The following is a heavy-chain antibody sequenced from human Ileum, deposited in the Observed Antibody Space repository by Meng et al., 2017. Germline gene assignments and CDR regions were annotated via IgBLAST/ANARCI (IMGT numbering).Heavy chain of an antibody. CDR1: GYTFTGYN. CDR3: AKLVAVDGIDY. Sequence: QGPLAKSGAKVKNPGAAVKVSCKPSGYTFTGYNMNWVRQAPGQGLEWLGRISPNSGVTNYAQKFQGRVTMTRDISITTAYMELSGLTSDDTAVYYCAKLVAVDGIDYWGQGTLVTVSS. J-gene: IGHJ4*02. V-gene: IGHV1-2*06. CDR2: ISPNSGVT. D-gene: IGHD5-24*01.